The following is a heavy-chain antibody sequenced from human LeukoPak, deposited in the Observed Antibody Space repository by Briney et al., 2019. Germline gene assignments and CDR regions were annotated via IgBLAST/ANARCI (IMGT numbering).Heavy chain of an antibody. CDR1: GGSISSSSYY. D-gene: IGHD2/OR15-2a*01. CDR3: AKNSFDY. Sequence: ETLSLTCTVSGGSISSSSYYWGWIRQPLGKGLEWVSAISGSGGSTYYADSVKGRFTISRDNSKNTLYLQMNSLRAEDTAVYYCAKNSFDYWGQGTLVTVSS. J-gene: IGHJ4*02. V-gene: IGHV3-23*01. CDR2: ISGSGGST.